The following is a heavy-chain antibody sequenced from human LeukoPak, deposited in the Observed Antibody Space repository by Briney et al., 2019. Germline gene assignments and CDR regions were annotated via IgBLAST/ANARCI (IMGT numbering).Heavy chain of an antibody. CDR2: INHSGST. Sequence: SETLSLTCAVYGGSFSGYYWSWIRQPPGKGLEWIGEINHSGSTNYNPSLKSRVTISVDTSKNQFSLKLSSVTAADTAVYYCARGLFTHSNYYHYFDYWGQGTLVTVSS. D-gene: IGHD4-11*01. V-gene: IGHV4-34*01. CDR3: ARGLFTHSNYYHYFDY. J-gene: IGHJ4*02. CDR1: GGSFSGYY.